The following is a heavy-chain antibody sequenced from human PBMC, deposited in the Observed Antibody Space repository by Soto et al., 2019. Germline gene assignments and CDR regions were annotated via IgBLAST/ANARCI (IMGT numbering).Heavy chain of an antibody. J-gene: IGHJ4*02. CDR2: IYHSGST. Sequence: PSETLSLTCAVSGGSISSGGYSWSWIRQPPGKGLEWIGYIYHSGSTYYNPSLKSRVTISVDRSKNQFSLKLSSVTAADTAVYYCARALCGGDCPFDYWGQEPLVTVPS. D-gene: IGHD2-21*02. CDR3: ARALCGGDCPFDY. V-gene: IGHV4-30-2*01. CDR1: GGSISSGGYS.